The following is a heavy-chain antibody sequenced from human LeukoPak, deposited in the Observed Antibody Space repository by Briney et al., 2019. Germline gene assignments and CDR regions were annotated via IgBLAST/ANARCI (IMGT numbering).Heavy chain of an antibody. CDR3: ARDRRYTVTTSDYYYGMDV. V-gene: IGHV4-59*01. CDR1: GGSISSYY. CDR2: IYYSGST. J-gene: IGHJ6*02. D-gene: IGHD4-17*01. Sequence: SETLSLTCTVSGGSISSYYWSWIRQPPGKGQEWIGYIYYSGSTNYNPSLKSRVTISVDTSKNQFSLKLSSVTAADTAVYYCARDRRYTVTTSDYYYGMDVWGQGTTVTVSS.